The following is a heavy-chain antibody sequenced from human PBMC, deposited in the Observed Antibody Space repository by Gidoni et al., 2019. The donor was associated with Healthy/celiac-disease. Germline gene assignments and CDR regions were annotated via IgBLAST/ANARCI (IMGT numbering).Heavy chain of an antibody. V-gene: IGHV4-61*02. CDR1: GGSSSSGSYY. D-gene: IGHD2-15*01. CDR2: IYTSGST. J-gene: IGHJ3*02. CDR3: AREGYCSGGSCYASAFDI. Sequence: QVQLQESGPGLVKPSQTLSLTCTVAGGSSSSGSYYWSWIRQPAGKGLEWIGRIYTSGSTNYNPSLKSRVTMSVDTSKNQFSLKLSSVTAADTAVYYCAREGYCSGGSCYASAFDIWGQGTMVTVSS.